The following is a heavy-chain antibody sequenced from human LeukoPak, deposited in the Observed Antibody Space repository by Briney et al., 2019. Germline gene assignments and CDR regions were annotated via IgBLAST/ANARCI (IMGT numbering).Heavy chain of an antibody. D-gene: IGHD1-26*01. V-gene: IGHV3-7*01. CDR3: ARDLFSGTYYEDF. CDR2: IDQDGSSK. Sequence: GGSLRLSCAASGFTLSSYWMSWVRQAPGKGLEWVANIDQDGSSKYYVDSVKGRFSISRDDAKNSLYLQMNSLRAEDTAVYYCARDLFSGTYYEDFWGQGTLVTVYS. J-gene: IGHJ4*02. CDR1: GFTLSSYW.